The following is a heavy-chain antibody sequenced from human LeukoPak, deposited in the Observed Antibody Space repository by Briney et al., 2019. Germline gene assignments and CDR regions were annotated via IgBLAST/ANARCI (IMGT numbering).Heavy chain of an antibody. D-gene: IGHD3-3*01. Sequence: PGRSLRLSCAASGFTFSSYGMHWVRQAPGKGLEWVAVIWYDGSNKYYAESVKGRFTISRDNSKHTLYLQMNSLRAEDTAVYYCARDFIYDFWSGYYYYYYMDVWGKGTTVTVSS. CDR1: GFTFSSYG. J-gene: IGHJ6*03. CDR2: IWYDGSNK. V-gene: IGHV3-33*01. CDR3: ARDFIYDFWSGYYYYYYMDV.